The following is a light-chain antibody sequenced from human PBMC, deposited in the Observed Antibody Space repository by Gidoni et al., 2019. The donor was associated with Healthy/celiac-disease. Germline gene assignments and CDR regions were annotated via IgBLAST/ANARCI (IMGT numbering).Light chain of an antibody. CDR2: GAS. V-gene: IGKV3-20*01. J-gene: IGKJ1*01. Sequence: EIVLTQSPGTLSLPPGERATLSCRASQSVSSSYLAWYQQKPGQAPRLLISGASSRATGIPYRFSGSGSGTDFTLTIIRLEPEDFAVYYCQQYCSSSWTFGQGTKVEIK. CDR3: QQYCSSSWT. CDR1: QSVSSSY.